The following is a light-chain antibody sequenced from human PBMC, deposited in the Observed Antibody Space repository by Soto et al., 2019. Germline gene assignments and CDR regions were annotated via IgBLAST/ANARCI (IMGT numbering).Light chain of an antibody. V-gene: IGLV2-18*01. CDR2: EVN. CDR1: SSDIGRYNR. CDR3: AAWDDSMSVYV. J-gene: IGLJ1*01. Sequence: QSVLTQPASVSGSPGQSITISCTGTSSDIGRYNRVSWYQQPPGTAPKLIIYEVNNRPSGVPDRFSGSKSGNTASLTISGLQAEDEADYYCAAWDDSMSVYVFGTGTKVTV.